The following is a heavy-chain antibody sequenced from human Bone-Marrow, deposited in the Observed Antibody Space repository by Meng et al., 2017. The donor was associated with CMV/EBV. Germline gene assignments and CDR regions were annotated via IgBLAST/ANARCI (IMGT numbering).Heavy chain of an antibody. CDR3: ARTHCSSTSCSNYYYYGMDV. Sequence: ASVKVSCKASGYTFTSYYMHWVRQAPGQGLEWMGIINPSGGSTSYAQKFKGRVTMTRDTSTSTVYMELSSLRSEDTAVYYCARTHCSSTSCSNYYYYGMDVWGQGTTVTVSS. V-gene: IGHV1-46*01. J-gene: IGHJ6*02. D-gene: IGHD2-2*01. CDR1: GYTFTSYY. CDR2: INPSGGST.